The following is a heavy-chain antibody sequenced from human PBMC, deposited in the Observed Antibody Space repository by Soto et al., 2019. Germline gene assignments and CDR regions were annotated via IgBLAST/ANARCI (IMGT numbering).Heavy chain of an antibody. J-gene: IGHJ4*02. D-gene: IGHD4-4*01. Sequence: PGGSLRLSCAASGFTFSSYAMSWARQAPGKGLEWVSAISGTGGSTYYADSVKGRFTISRDNSKNTLYLQMNSLRAEDTALYYCAKDRGPHDYSLYFFDYWGQGILVTVS. CDR1: GFTFSSYA. V-gene: IGHV3-23*01. CDR2: ISGTGGST. CDR3: AKDRGPHDYSLYFFDY.